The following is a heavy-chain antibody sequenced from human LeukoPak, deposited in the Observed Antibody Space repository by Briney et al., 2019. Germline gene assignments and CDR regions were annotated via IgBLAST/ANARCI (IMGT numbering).Heavy chain of an antibody. V-gene: IGHV1-69*13. CDR3: ARAPPSRYCSSTSCFSYYFDY. Sequence: RASVTVSCKASGGTFSSYAISWVRQAPGRGLEWMGGIIPIFGTANYAQKFQGRVTITADESTSTAYMELSSLRSEDTAVYCCARAPPSRYCSSTSCFSYYFDYWGQGTLVTVSS. CDR1: GGTFSSYA. CDR2: IIPIFGTA. J-gene: IGHJ4*02. D-gene: IGHD2-2*01.